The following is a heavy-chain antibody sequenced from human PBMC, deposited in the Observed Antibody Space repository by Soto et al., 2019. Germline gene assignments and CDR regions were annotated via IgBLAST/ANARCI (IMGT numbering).Heavy chain of an antibody. CDR2: ISSSSSTI. V-gene: IGHV3-48*01. Sequence: EVQLVESGGGLVQPGGSLRLSCAASGFTFSSYSMNWVRQAPGKGLEWVSYISSSSSTIYYADSVKGRFNISRDNAKNSLYLQMNSLRAEDTAVYYCARGAYLNWFDPWGQGTLVTVSS. CDR1: GFTFSSYS. CDR3: ARGAYLNWFDP. J-gene: IGHJ5*02.